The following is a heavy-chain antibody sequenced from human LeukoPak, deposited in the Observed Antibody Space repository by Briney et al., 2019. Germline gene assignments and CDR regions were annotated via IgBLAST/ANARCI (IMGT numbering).Heavy chain of an antibody. V-gene: IGHV3-74*03. CDR3: ARVGGRGSIGGDC. D-gene: IGHD3-10*01. J-gene: IGHJ4*02. Sequence: GSLRLSCAASGFTFSTYWMHWVRQAPGKGLVWVSRIKSDGSTTTYADFVKGRFTVSRDNAKNTLYLQMSSLRAEDTAMYFCARVGGRGSIGGDCWGQGTLVTVSS. CDR2: IKSDGSTT. CDR1: GFTFSTYW.